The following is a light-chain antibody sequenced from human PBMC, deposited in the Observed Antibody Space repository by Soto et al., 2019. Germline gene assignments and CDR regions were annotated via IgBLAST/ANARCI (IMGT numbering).Light chain of an antibody. CDR2: GAS. J-gene: IGKJ2*01. CDR1: QNLSRN. Sequence: EIVMTQSPATLSLSSGERATLSCRASQNLSRNLAWYQQRPGQAPRLLIHGASTSATGVPASFSGSGSGTDFTLTISSLQHADFAVYYCQQYDRCHPTFGQGTKLQIK. CDR3: QQYDRCHPT. V-gene: IGKV3-15*01.